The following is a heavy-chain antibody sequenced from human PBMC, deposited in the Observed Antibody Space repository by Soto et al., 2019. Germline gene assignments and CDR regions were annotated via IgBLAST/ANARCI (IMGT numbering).Heavy chain of an antibody. D-gene: IGHD6-6*01. J-gene: IGHJ4*02. CDR1: GFTCSIYA. Sequence: GGSLRLSCAASGFTCSIYAMSWVRQAPGKGLEWVSAISGSGGSTYYADSVKGRFTISRDNSKNTLYLQMNSLRAEDTAVYYCAKDVGSSSSPDNWGQGTLVTVSS. CDR3: AKDVGSSSSPDN. CDR2: ISGSGGST. V-gene: IGHV3-23*01.